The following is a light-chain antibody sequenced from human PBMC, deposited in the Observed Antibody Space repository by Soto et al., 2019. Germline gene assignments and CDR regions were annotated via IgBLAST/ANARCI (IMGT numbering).Light chain of an antibody. CDR1: AVSYQL. Sequence: QSVLTQPASVSGSPEQSITISCSGTAVSYQLVSWYQQQPGKAPKLILYDLTTRPSGVSNRFSGFKSGTTASLAISGLQAEDEGYYYCCSYVGTSNDVFGTGTKVTVL. CDR2: DLT. J-gene: IGLJ1*01. V-gene: IGLV2-23*02. CDR3: CSYVGTSNDV.